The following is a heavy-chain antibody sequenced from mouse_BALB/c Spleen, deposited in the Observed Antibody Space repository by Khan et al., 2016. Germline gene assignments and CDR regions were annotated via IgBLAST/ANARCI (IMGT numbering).Heavy chain of an antibody. CDR3: ARQGLLRLGLAY. D-gene: IGHD1-2*01. Sequence: EVELVESGGGLVQPGGSLKLSCAASGFTFSSYTMSWVRQTPEKRLEWVAYISNGGGSTYYPDTVKGRFTISRDNAKNTLYLQMSRLKSEDTAMYYCARQGLLRLGLAYWGQGTLVTVSA. CDR1: GFTFSSYT. CDR2: ISNGGGST. V-gene: IGHV5-12-2*01. J-gene: IGHJ3*01.